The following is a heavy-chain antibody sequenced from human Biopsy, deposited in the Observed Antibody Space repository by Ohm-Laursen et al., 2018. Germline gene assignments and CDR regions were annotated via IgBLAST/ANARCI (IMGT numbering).Heavy chain of an antibody. D-gene: IGHD1-26*01. CDR1: GGTFTNYA. Sequence: ASSVKVSCNVPGGTFTNYAISWVRQAPGQGLEWMGGIIPIFGTANYAQKFQGRVTITADESTSTAYMELSSLRSDDTAVYYCARDALGGGSYRFFYWGQGSLVTVSS. CDR3: ARDALGGGSYRFFY. CDR2: IIPIFGTA. J-gene: IGHJ4*02. V-gene: IGHV1-69*01.